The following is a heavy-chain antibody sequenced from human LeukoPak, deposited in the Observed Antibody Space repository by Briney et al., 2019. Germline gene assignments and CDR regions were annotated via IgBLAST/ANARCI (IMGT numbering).Heavy chain of an antibody. V-gene: IGHV3-23*01. CDR1: GFTFSSYA. Sequence: PGGSLRLSCAASGFTFSSYAMSWVRQAPGKGLEWVSAISGSGGSTYYADSVKGRFTISRDNSKNTLYLQMNSLRAEDTAAYYCANLAVAGKNDVSENDYGGEEARVTVS. J-gene: IGHJ4*02. CDR3: ANLAVAGKNDVSENDY. D-gene: IGHD6-19*01. CDR2: ISGSGGST.